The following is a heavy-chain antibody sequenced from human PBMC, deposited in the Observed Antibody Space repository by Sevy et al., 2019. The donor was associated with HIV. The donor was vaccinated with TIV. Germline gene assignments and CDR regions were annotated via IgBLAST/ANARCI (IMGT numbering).Heavy chain of an antibody. V-gene: IGHV3-11*01. J-gene: IGHJ6*02. Sequence: GGSLRLSCAASGFTFSDYYMSWISQAPGKGLEWVSYISSSGSTIYYADSVKGRFTISRDNAKNSLYLQMNSLRAEDTAVYYCARDHKFYSNSHEGGYYGMDVWGQGTTVTVSS. CDR3: ARDHKFYSNSHEGGYYGMDV. D-gene: IGHD4-4*01. CDR2: ISSSGSTI. CDR1: GFTFSDYY.